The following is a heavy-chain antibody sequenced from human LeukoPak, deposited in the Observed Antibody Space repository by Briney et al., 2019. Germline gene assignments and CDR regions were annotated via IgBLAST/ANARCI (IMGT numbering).Heavy chain of an antibody. J-gene: IGHJ4*02. D-gene: IGHD6-19*01. V-gene: IGHV3-30*02. Sequence: PGGSLRLSCAASGFTFSSYGMHWVRQAPGKGLEWVAFIRYDGSNKYYADSVKGRFTISRDNSKNTLYLQTNSLRAEDTAVYYCAKSGGKAVDYFDYWGQGTLVTVSS. CDR3: AKSGGKAVDYFDY. CDR1: GFTFSSYG. CDR2: IRYDGSNK.